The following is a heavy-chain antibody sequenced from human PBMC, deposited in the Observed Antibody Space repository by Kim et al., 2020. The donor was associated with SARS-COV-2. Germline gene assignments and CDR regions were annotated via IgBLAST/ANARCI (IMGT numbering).Heavy chain of an antibody. CDR1: GGSISSSSYY. D-gene: IGHD3-10*01. V-gene: IGHV4-39*01. Sequence: SETLSLTCTVSGGSISSSSYYWGWIRQPPGKGLEWIGSIYYSGSTYYNPSLKSRVTISVDTSKNQFSLKLSSVTAADTAVYYCARPRMGRGRPANWYFDLWGRGTLVTVSS. CDR3: ARPRMGRGRPANWYFDL. CDR2: IYYSGST. J-gene: IGHJ2*01.